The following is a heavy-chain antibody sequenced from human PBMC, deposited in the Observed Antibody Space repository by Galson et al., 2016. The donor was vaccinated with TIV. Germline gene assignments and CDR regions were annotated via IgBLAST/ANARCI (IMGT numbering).Heavy chain of an antibody. CDR1: GGSFSSHV. D-gene: IGHD5-18*01. V-gene: IGHV1-69*13. CDR3: AKDRTTAMDTYYWYYGMDV. J-gene: IGHJ6*02. CDR2: IIPLFSRA. Sequence: SVKVFCKASGGSFSSHVFSWVRQAPGQGLEWMGGIIPLFSRANYAQKFQGRVTITADESTSTAYMELTSLRYDDTAIYYCAKDRTTAMDTYYWYYGMDVWGQGTTVTVSS.